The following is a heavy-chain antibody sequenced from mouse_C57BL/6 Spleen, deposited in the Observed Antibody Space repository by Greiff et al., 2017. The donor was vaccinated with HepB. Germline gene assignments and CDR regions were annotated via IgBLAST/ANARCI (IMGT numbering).Heavy chain of an antibody. CDR3: APISGKVWFAY. CDR1: GYTFTSYW. D-gene: IGHD4-1*01. V-gene: IGHV1-50*01. Sequence: QVQLQQPGAELVKPGASVKLSCKASGYTFTSYWMQWVKQRPGQGLEWIGEIEPSDSYTNYNQKFKGKATLTVDTSSSTAYMQLSSLTTEDSAVYYCAPISGKVWFAYWGQGTLVTVSA. CDR2: IEPSDSYT. J-gene: IGHJ3*01.